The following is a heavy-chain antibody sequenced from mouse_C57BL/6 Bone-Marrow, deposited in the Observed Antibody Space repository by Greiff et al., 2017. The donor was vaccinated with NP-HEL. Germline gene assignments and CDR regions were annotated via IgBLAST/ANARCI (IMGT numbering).Heavy chain of an antibody. Sequence: VQLQQSGPELVKPGASVKIPCKASGYTFTDYNMDWVKQSHGKSLEWIGDINPNNGGTIYNQKFKGKATLTVDKSSSTAYMELRSLTSEDTAVDYCAREGYYGSSYWYFDVWGTGTTVTVSS. V-gene: IGHV1-18*01. CDR2: INPNNGGT. CDR3: AREGYYGSSYWYFDV. D-gene: IGHD1-1*01. CDR1: GYTFTDYN. J-gene: IGHJ1*03.